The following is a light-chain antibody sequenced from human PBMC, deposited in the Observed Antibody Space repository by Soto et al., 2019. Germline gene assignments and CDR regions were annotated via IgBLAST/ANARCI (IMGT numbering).Light chain of an antibody. V-gene: IGLV2-14*01. J-gene: IGLJ1*01. CDR1: SSDGGGYNY. CDR2: DVS. Sequence: QSALTQPASVSGSPGQSITISCTGTSSDGGGYNYVSWYQQHPGKAPKFMIYDVSNRPSGVSNRFSGSKSDNEASLTISGPQAEEEDDYYCCSYSTSNSRQIVFGTGTKVTVL. CDR3: CSYSTSNSRQIV.